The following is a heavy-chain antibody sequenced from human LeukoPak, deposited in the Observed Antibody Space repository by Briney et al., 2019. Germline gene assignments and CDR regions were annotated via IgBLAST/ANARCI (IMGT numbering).Heavy chain of an antibody. Sequence: ASVKVSCKASGYTFTSYGISWVRQAPGQGLEWMGWICAYNGNTNYAQKLQGRVTMTTDTSTSTAYMELRSLRSDDTAVYYCAREIRLRYFDWLLSPLVGAFDIWGQGTMVTVSS. J-gene: IGHJ3*02. CDR3: AREIRLRYFDWLLSPLVGAFDI. V-gene: IGHV1-18*01. D-gene: IGHD3-9*01. CDR2: ICAYNGNT. CDR1: GYTFTSYG.